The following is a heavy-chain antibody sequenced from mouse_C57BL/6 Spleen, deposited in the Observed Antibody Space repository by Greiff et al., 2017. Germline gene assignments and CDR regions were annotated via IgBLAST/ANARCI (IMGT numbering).Heavy chain of an antibody. CDR2: FHPSDSDT. CDR3: ANSDGYYTFAY. D-gene: IGHD2-3*01. V-gene: IGHV1-74*01. Sequence: QVQLQQPGAELVKPGASVKVSCKASGYTFTSYWMHWVKQRPGQGLEWIGRFHPSDSDTNYNQKFKGKATLTVDKSSSTAYMQLSSLTSEDAAVYYCANSDGYYTFAYWGQGTLVTVSA. J-gene: IGHJ3*01. CDR1: GYTFTSYW.